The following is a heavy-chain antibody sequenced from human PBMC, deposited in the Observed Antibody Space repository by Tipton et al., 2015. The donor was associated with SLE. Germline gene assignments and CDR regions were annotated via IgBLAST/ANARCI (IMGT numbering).Heavy chain of an antibody. D-gene: IGHD2-2*01. CDR1: GFAFSDFG. CDR2: ISSTSVYR. CDR3: ARDRSELPAAVIAGHYYMDV. V-gene: IGHV3-21*01. J-gene: IGHJ6*03. Sequence: SLRLSCAASGFAFSDFGLNWVRHTPGKGLEWVSYISSTSVYRYYTDSLKGRFTISRDNAKNSLYLQIDSLSPEDSATYYCARDRSELPAAVIAGHYYMDVWGKGTTVTVSS.